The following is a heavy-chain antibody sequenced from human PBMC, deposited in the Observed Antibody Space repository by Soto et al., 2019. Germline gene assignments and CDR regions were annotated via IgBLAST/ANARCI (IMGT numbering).Heavy chain of an antibody. D-gene: IGHD1-26*01. Sequence: PSETLSLTCTVSGGSMNTYYWGWFRQPPGKGLEWVGYIYYSGSTTYSPSLKSRVTISVDTSKNQFSLKLDSVTAADTAVYYCARRYGGNFDYWGQGTLVTVSS. CDR3: ARRYGGNFDY. CDR2: IYYSGST. V-gene: IGHV4-59*08. J-gene: IGHJ4*02. CDR1: GGSMNTYY.